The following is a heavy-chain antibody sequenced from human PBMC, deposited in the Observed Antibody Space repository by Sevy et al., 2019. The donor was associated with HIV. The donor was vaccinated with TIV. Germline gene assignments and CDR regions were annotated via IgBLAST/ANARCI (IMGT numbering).Heavy chain of an antibody. CDR2: IWYDGSNK. J-gene: IGHJ6*02. Sequence: GGSLRLSCAASGFTFSSYGMHWVRQAPGKGLEWVAVIWYDGSNKYYADSVKGRFTISRDNSKNTLYLQMNSLRAEDTAVYYCAREYRFYYDPRYYYYYGMDVWGQGTTVTVSS. CDR1: GFTFSSYG. D-gene: IGHD3-3*01. V-gene: IGHV3-33*01. CDR3: AREYRFYYDPRYYYYYGMDV.